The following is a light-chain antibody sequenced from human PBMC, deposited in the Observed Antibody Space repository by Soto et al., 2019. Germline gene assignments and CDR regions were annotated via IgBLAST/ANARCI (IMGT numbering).Light chain of an antibody. V-gene: IGKV3-20*01. Sequence: DIVLTQSPGTLSLSPGERATISCRASQTVSSNFLVWYQQKPDQAPRLLIYGASSRATGIPDRFSGSGSGTDFTLTISRLEPEDFAVYYCQQYGRSPWTFGQGTKVEIK. J-gene: IGKJ1*01. CDR2: GAS. CDR3: QQYGRSPWT. CDR1: QTVSSNF.